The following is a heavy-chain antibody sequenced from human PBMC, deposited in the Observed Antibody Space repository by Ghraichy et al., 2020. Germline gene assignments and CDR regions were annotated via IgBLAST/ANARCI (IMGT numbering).Heavy chain of an antibody. D-gene: IGHD6-6*01. J-gene: IGHJ4*02. CDR2: ISSSSSTI. Sequence: GGSLRLSCAASGFTFSSYSMNWVRQAPGKGLEWVSYISSSSSTIYYADSVKGRFTISRDNAKNSLYLQMNSLRAEDTAIYYCARVESPNADYTRSSSITLGLGFIYWGQGTLVTVSS. CDR1: GFTFSSYS. V-gene: IGHV3-48*01. CDR3: ARVESPNADYTRSSSITLGLGFIY.